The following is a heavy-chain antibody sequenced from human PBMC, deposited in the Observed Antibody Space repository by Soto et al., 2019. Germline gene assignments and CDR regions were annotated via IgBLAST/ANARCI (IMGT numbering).Heavy chain of an antibody. J-gene: IGHJ4*02. Sequence: PSETLSLTCTVSGVSISSYYWSWIRQPPGKGLEWIGYIYYSGSTNYNPSLKSRVTISVDTSKNQFSLKLSSVTAADTAVYYCARWRYVYSFDYWGQGTLVTVSS. CDR3: ARWRYVYSFDY. CDR2: IYYSGST. CDR1: GVSISSYY. V-gene: IGHV4-59*01. D-gene: IGHD5-18*01.